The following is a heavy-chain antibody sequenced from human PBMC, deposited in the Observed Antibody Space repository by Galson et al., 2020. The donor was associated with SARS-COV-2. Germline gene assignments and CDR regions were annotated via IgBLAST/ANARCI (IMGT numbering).Heavy chain of an antibody. Sequence: SETLSLTCTVSGGSIASYYGSWVRQPPGKGLEWIGYIYYTGSSTKYNPSLSSRVTMSMAAATNQFSLKLNSVTAADTAGYYCERGDYSSSHLPYYYMDVWGKGTTVTV. V-gene: IGHV4-59*01. D-gene: IGHD6-13*01. CDR2: IYYTGSST. CDR3: ERGDYSSSHLPYYYMDV. J-gene: IGHJ6*03. CDR1: GGSIASYY.